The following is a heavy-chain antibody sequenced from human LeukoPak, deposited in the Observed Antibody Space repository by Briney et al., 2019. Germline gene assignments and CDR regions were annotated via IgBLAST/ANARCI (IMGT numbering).Heavy chain of an antibody. CDR2: INPSGGST. D-gene: IGHD3-9*01. Sequence: ASVKVSCKASGYTFTSYYMHWVRQAPGQGLEWMGIINPSGGSTSYAQKIQGRVTMNSDMSTSTVYMELSRLRYEDTAVYYCARGGEVNYFDWLLSSPSYFDYWGQGTLVTVSS. CDR3: ARGGEVNYFDWLLSSPSYFDY. V-gene: IGHV1-46*01. J-gene: IGHJ4*02. CDR1: GYTFTSYY.